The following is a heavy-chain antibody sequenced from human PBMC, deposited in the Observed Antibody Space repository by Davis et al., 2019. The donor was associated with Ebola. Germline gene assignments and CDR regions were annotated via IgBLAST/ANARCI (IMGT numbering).Heavy chain of an antibody. V-gene: IGHV4-34*01. Sequence: MPSETLSLTCAVYGGSFSAYYWSWIRQPPGKGLEWIGEINHSGSTNYNPSLKSRVTISVDTSKNQFSLKLSSVTAADTAVYYCAREWSSFDYWGQGTLVTVSS. CDR1: GGSFSAYY. CDR2: INHSGST. D-gene: IGHD2-8*01. J-gene: IGHJ4*02. CDR3: AREWSSFDY.